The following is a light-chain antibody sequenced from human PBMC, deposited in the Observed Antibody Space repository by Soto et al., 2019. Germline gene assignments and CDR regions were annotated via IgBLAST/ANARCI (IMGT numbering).Light chain of an antibody. J-gene: IGKJ1*01. CDR3: QQRSDRRT. Sequence: EIVLTQSPGTLSLSPGERATLSCRASQSVSTYLAWYQQKLGQAPRLLIYGASNRATGIPARFSGSGSGTDLTITISSLEAEDFAVYYCQQRSDRRTFGQGTKVEIK. CDR2: GAS. V-gene: IGKV3-11*01. CDR1: QSVSTY.